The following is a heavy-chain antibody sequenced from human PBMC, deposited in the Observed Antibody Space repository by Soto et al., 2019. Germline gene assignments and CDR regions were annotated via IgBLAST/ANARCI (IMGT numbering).Heavy chain of an antibody. CDR3: SAGYCSSTSCFGYGDYYGMDV. D-gene: IGHD2-2*01. J-gene: IGHJ6*02. V-gene: IGHV3-23*01. CDR2: ISGSGGST. CDR1: GFTFSSYA. Sequence: GGSLRPSCAASGFTFSSYAMSWVRQAPGKGLEWVSAISGSGGSTYYADSVKGRFTISRDKSKNTLYLQMNSLSAEDTAVYYCSAGYCSSTSCFGYGDYYGMDVWGQGTTVTAP.